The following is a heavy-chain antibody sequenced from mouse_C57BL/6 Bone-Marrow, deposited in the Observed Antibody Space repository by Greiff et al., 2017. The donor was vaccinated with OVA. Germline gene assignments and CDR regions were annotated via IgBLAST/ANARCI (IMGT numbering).Heavy chain of an antibody. J-gene: IGHJ4*01. CDR2: IDPSDSYT. Sequence: VQLQQSGAELVMPGASVKLSCKASGYTFTSYWMHWVKQRPGQGLEWIGEIDPSDSYTNYNQKFKGKSTLTVAKSSSTAYMQLSSLTSEDSAVYYCAREGAYYYAMDYWDQGTSVTVSS. CDR1: GYTFTSYW. V-gene: IGHV1-69*01. CDR3: AREGAYYYAMDY.